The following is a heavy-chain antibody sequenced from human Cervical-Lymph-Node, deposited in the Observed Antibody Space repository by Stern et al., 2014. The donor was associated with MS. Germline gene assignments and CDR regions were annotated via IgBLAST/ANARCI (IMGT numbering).Heavy chain of an antibody. D-gene: IGHD6-13*01. CDR2: ISVDNGNT. J-gene: IGHJ5*02. CDR3: AVAAAGTSWFDP. CDR1: GYTFTSYG. V-gene: IGHV1-18*01. Sequence: QLQLVQSGADVRKPGASVKLSCKASGYTFTSYGISWVRQAPGQGLEWMGWISVDNGNTDYAQKVQGRVTLTADTSPDTAYMQLRRLRSDETAVYYCAVAAAGTSWFDPWGQGTLVTVTS.